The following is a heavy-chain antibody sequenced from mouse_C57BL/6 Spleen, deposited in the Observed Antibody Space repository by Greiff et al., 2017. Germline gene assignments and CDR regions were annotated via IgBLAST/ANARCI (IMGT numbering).Heavy chain of an antibody. V-gene: IGHV1-39*01. CDR3: ARKGYYGSIPNWYFDV. CDR1: GYSFTDYN. Sequence: QLQQSGPELVKPGASVKISCKASGYSFTDYNMNWVKQSNGKSLEWIGVINPNYGTTSYNQKFKGKATLTVDQSSSTAYMQLNSLTSEDSAVYYCARKGYYGSIPNWYFDVWGTGTTVTVSS. D-gene: IGHD1-1*01. J-gene: IGHJ1*03. CDR2: INPNYGTT.